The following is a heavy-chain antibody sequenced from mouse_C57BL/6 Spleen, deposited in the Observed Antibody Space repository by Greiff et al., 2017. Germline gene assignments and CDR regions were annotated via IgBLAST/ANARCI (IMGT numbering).Heavy chain of an antibody. CDR3: ARGDYYGSRGPDD. Sequence: QVQLQQSGPELVKPGASVKLSCKASGYTFTSYDINWVKQRPGQGLEWIGWFYPRVGSTKYNEKFKGKATLTVDTSSSTAYMELHSLTSEDSAVYFCARGDYYGSRGPDDWGQGTTLTVSS. V-gene: IGHV1-85*01. CDR2: FYPRVGST. CDR1: GYTFTSYD. D-gene: IGHD1-1*01. J-gene: IGHJ2*01.